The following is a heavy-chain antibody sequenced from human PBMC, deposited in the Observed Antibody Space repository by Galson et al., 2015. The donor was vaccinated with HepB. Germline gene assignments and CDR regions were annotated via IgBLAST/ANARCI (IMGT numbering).Heavy chain of an antibody. V-gene: IGHV3-7*03. D-gene: IGHD2-15*01. CDR1: RFTFSSYW. CDR2: IKHDGSEK. Sequence: SLRLSCAASRFTFSSYWMRWFRQAPGKGLEWVASIKHDGSEKNYADSVKGRFTISRDNVKNSMYLQMNSLRAEDTAVYYCARSASGSCDYWGQGTLVTVSS. J-gene: IGHJ4*02. CDR3: ARSASGSCDY.